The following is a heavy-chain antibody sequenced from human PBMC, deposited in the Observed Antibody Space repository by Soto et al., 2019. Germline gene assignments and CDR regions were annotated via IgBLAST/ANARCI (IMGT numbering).Heavy chain of an antibody. CDR1: GGSISGYY. Sequence: QVQLQESGPGLVKPSETLSLSCTVSGGSISGYYWSWIRQSPEKGLEWIGHIYYSGSTKYSPSLKSRVTISVDTSKSQFSLNLRSVTAAHTAVYYCAMTVTTLYNCFDPWGQGILVTVSS. V-gene: IGHV4-59*08. CDR2: IYYSGST. CDR3: AMTVTTLYNCFDP. J-gene: IGHJ5*02. D-gene: IGHD4-4*01.